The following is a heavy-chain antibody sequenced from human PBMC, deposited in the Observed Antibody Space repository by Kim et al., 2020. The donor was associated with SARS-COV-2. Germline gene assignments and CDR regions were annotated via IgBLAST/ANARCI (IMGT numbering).Heavy chain of an antibody. CDR2: IIPIFGTA. D-gene: IGHD2-2*01. CDR1: GGTFSSYA. CDR3: ARDRGGYCSSTRCYDPHYYFYYMDV. J-gene: IGHJ6*03. Sequence: SVKVSCKASGGTFSSYAISWVRQAPGQGLEWMGGIIPIFGTANYAQKFQGRVTITADESTSTAYMELSSLRSEDTAVYYCARDRGGYCSSTRCYDPHYYFYYMDVCGKGTTVTVSS. V-gene: IGHV1-69*13.